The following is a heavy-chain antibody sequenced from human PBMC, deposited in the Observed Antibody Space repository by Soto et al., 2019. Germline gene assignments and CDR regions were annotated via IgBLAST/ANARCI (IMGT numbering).Heavy chain of an antibody. CDR3: ARDREYYYGSGSYGWFDP. D-gene: IGHD3-10*01. CDR1: GYTFSSYY. Sequence: GASVKVSCKASGYTFSSYYMHWVRQAPGQGLEWMGIINPSGGSTSYAQKFQGRVTMTRDTSTSTVYMELSSLRSEDTAVYYSARDREYYYGSGSYGWFDPWGQGTLVTVSS. J-gene: IGHJ5*02. CDR2: INPSGGST. V-gene: IGHV1-46*01.